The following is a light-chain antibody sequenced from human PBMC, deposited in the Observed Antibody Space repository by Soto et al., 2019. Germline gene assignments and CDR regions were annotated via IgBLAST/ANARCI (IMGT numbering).Light chain of an antibody. CDR1: QSISSW. Sequence: DIQMTQSPSTLSGSVGDRVTITCRASQSISSWLAWYQQKPGKAPKLLIYDASNLESGVPSRFSGSGSGTEFNLTISSLQPDDFATYYCQQYNSYTTFGQGTKVDMK. J-gene: IGKJ1*01. CDR2: DAS. V-gene: IGKV1-5*01. CDR3: QQYNSYTT.